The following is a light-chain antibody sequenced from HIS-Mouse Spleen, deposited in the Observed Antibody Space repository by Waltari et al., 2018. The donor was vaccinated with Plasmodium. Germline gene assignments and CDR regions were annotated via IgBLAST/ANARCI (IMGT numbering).Light chain of an antibody. CDR2: RNN. CDR3: AAWDDSLSGRV. Sequence: QSVLPQPPSASGTPGQRVTIPCSGSSSNIGSNYEYWYHQRPGTAPKLLIYRNNQRPSGVPDRCSGSKSGTSASLAISGLRSEDEADYYCAAWDDSLSGRVFGGGTKLTVL. CDR1: SSNIGSNY. V-gene: IGLV1-47*01. J-gene: IGLJ3*02.